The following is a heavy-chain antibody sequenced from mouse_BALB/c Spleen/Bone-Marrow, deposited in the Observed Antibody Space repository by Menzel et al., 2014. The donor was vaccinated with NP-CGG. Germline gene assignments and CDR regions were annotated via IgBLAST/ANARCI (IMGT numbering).Heavy chain of an antibody. CDR1: GYTFTSSW. J-gene: IGHJ2*01. D-gene: IGHD4-1*01. V-gene: IGHV1-7*01. Sequence: VKVVDSGAELAKPGASVKMSCKASGYTFTSSWMHWIQQRPGQGLEWIGYINPSTAYAEYNQKFKDKATLTADKSSSTAYMQLSSLTSEDSAVYYCAREGKLGRDYFDYWGQGTTLTVSS. CDR3: AREGKLGRDYFDY. CDR2: INPSTAYA.